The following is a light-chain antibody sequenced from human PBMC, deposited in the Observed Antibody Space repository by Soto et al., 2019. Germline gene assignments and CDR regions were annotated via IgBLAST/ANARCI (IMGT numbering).Light chain of an antibody. Sequence: QSALTQPPSASGTPGQRVIISCSGGSSNIGSNTVNWYQQLPGTAPNLLIYSNNQRPSGVPDRFSGSKSGTSASLAISGLQSEDEADYYCAAWDDSLNAVVFGGGTKVTVL. V-gene: IGLV1-44*01. CDR2: SNN. J-gene: IGLJ2*01. CDR3: AAWDDSLNAVV. CDR1: SSNIGSNT.